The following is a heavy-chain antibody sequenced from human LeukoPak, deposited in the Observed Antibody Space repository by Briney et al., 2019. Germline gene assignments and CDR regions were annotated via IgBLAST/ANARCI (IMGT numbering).Heavy chain of an antibody. V-gene: IGHV3-53*01. J-gene: IGHJ4*02. CDR2: MFSGGRT. CDR1: GFPVSRNF. CDR3: ARGDGSGWHLDK. Sequence: GGSLRLSCAVSGFPVSRNFMSWVRQAPGKGLQSVSIMFSGGRTDYADSVRGRFSISRDSSQNTVSLQMNSLRVEDTAVYYCARGDGSGWHLDKWGQGTLVTVSS. D-gene: IGHD6-19*01.